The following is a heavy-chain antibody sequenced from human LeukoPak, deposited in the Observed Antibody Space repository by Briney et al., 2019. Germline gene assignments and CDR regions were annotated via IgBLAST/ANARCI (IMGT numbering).Heavy chain of an antibody. CDR3: ARGRTPYSVKYDYYMDV. V-gene: IGHV1-2*02. D-gene: IGHD5/OR15-5a*01. CDR1: GYTFTGYY. Sequence: GASVKVSCKASGYTFTGYYMHWVRQAPGQGLEWMGWINPNSGGTNYAQRFQGRVTMTRDTSISTAYMELSRLRSDDTAVYYCARGRTPYSVKYDYYMDVWGKGTTVTVSS. J-gene: IGHJ6*03. CDR2: INPNSGGT.